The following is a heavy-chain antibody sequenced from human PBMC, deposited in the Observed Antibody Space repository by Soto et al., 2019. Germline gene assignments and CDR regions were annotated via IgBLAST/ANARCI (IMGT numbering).Heavy chain of an antibody. CDR2: IYCRGST. CDR3: ARDGREASGMDV. Sequence: QVHLQESGPGLVRPSETLSLTCTVSGGSISSHYWSWVRQAPGKGLEWIGHIYCRGSTNYNPSLRSRSTISVDTSKNQFSLKLNSVTTADAAVYYCARDGREASGMDVWGQGTKVTVSS. V-gene: IGHV4-59*11. D-gene: IGHD1-26*01. J-gene: IGHJ6*02. CDR1: GGSISSHY.